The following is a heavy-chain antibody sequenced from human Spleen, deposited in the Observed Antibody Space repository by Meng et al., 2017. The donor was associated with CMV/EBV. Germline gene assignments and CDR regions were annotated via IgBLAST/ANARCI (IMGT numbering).Heavy chain of an antibody. V-gene: IGHV4-31*03. Sequence: CNVPGGYIRSGGYYWSWIRQHPGKGLEWIGYIYYSGSTYYNPSLKSRVTISVDTSKNQFSLKLSSVTAADTAVYYCARDRSSGLELGYWGQGTLVTVSS. CDR1: GGYIRSGGYY. J-gene: IGHJ4*02. CDR3: ARDRSSGLELGY. CDR2: IYYSGST. D-gene: IGHD1-26*01.